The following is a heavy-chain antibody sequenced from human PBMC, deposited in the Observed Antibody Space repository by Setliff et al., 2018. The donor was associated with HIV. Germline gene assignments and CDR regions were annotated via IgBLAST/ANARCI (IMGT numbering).Heavy chain of an antibody. CDR2: IYTSGST. D-gene: IGHD1-26*01. CDR1: GGSIINNF. Sequence: SETLSLTCTVSGGSIINNFWSWIRLPPGKGLEWIGHIYTSGSTRYNPSLESRLTILVDTSRNQFSLKLNSVTAADTAVYYCARAAYSGTYVWEPATDLWGRGTLVTVS. V-gene: IGHV4-4*08. CDR3: ARAAYSGTYVWEPATDL. J-gene: IGHJ2*01.